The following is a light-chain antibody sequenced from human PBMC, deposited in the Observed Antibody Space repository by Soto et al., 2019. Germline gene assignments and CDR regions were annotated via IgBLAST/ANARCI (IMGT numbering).Light chain of an antibody. CDR1: QTISSW. CDR3: QQTYSSPPGA. Sequence: DIQMTQSPSTLSGSVGDRVTITCRASQTISSWLAWYQQKPGKAPKLLIYKASTLKSGVPSRFSGSGSGTEFTLSIGRLQPEDFATYYCQQTYSSPPGAFGQGTKVDIK. J-gene: IGKJ1*01. V-gene: IGKV1-5*03. CDR2: KAS.